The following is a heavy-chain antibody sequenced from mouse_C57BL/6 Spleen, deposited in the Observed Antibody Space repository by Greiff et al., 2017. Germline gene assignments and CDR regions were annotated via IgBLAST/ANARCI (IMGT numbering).Heavy chain of an antibody. J-gene: IGHJ2*01. V-gene: IGHV14-1*01. CDR3: TRQLRLRNYFDY. CDR2: IDPEDGDT. Sequence: VQLQQSGAELVRPGASVKLSCTASGFNIKDYYMHWVKQRPEQGLEWIGRIDPEDGDTEYAPKFQGKATMTADTSSNTAYLQLSSLTSEDTAVYYCTRQLRLRNYFDYWGQGTTLTVSS. D-gene: IGHD3-2*02. CDR1: GFNIKDYY.